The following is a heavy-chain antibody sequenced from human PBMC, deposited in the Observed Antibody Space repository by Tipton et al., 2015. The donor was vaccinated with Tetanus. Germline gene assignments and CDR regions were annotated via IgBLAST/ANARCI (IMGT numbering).Heavy chain of an antibody. CDR3: ARHYYDSSGPLDY. J-gene: IGHJ4*02. D-gene: IGHD3-22*01. Sequence: LRLSCTVSGGSISSSSHYWGWIRQPPGKGLEWIGSIYYSGSTYYNPSLKSRVTISVDTSKNQFSLKLSSVTAADTAVYYCARHYYDSSGPLDYWGQGTLVTVSS. CDR2: IYYSGST. V-gene: IGHV4-39*01. CDR1: GGSISSSSHY.